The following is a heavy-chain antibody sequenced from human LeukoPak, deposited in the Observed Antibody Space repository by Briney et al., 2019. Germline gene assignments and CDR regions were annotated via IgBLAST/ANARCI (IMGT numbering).Heavy chain of an antibody. Sequence: GGSLRLSCAASGFTVSSNFMSWDRQAPGKGLEWVSVIHSGGSTYYADSVKGRFTISRDNSKNTLYLLMNSLRAEDTAVYYCASKIPSSVKYYFDYWGQGTLVTVSS. CDR2: IHSGGST. CDR3: ASKIPSSVKYYFDY. J-gene: IGHJ4*02. D-gene: IGHD3-22*01. CDR1: GFTVSSNF. V-gene: IGHV3-66*01.